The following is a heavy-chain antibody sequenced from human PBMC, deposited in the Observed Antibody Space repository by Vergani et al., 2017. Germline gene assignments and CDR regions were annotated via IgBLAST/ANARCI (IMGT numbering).Heavy chain of an antibody. V-gene: IGHV3-21*01. CDR1: GFTFSSYN. J-gene: IGHJ3*02. CDR2: ISSSSYHI. CDR3: ARAPRYQPRDAFDI. Sequence: EVQLVESGGGLVKPGGSLRLSCAASGFTFSSYNMNWVRQAPGKGLELVSFISSSSYHIYYADSVKGRFTISRDNTKNSLCLQMNSLRAGDTALYYCARAPRYQPRDAFDIWGQGTMVTVSS. D-gene: IGHD2-2*01.